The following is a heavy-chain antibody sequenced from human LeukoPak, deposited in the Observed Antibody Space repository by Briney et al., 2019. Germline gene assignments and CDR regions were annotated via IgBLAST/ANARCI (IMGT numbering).Heavy chain of an antibody. CDR2: ISWNSGSI. Sequence: GGSLRLSCAASGFTFSNFWMHWVRQAPGKGLEWVSGISWNSGSIGYADSVKGRFTISRDNAKNSLYLQMNSLRAEDTALYYCAKDIAYYYGSGSSVDYWGQGTLVTVSS. CDR3: AKDIAYYYGSGSSVDY. J-gene: IGHJ4*02. CDR1: GFTFSNFW. D-gene: IGHD3-10*01. V-gene: IGHV3-9*01.